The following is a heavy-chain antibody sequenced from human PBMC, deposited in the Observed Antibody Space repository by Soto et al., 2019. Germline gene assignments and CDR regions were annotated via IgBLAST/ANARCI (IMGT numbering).Heavy chain of an antibody. J-gene: IGHJ4*02. CDR3: AKEISWDYYFDY. Sequence: QPGGSLRLSCVGSGFTFSSSAMSWVRQAPGKGLEWVSAISFSSSSTHYADPVKGRFTISRDNSKNTLYLQMNSLRAEDTAVYYCAKEISWDYYFDYWGQGALVTVSS. V-gene: IGHV3-23*01. D-gene: IGHD1-26*01. CDR2: ISFSSSST. CDR1: GFTFSSSA.